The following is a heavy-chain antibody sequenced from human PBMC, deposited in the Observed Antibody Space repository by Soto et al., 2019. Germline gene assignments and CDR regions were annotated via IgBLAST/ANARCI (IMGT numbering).Heavy chain of an antibody. J-gene: IGHJ6*03. CDR1: GGSISSYY. V-gene: IGHV4-59*01. CDR2: IYYSGST. CDR3: ASLRPPYCSGGSCAEGYYMDV. Sequence: SETLSLTCTVSGGSISSYYWSWIRQPPGKGLEWIGYIYYSGSTNYNPSLKSRVTISVDTSKNQFSLKLSSVTAADTAVYYCASLRPPYCSGGSCAEGYYMDVWGKGTTVTVSS. D-gene: IGHD2-15*01.